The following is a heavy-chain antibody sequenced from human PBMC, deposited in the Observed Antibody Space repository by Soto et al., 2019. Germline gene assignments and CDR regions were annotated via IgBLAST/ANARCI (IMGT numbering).Heavy chain of an antibody. D-gene: IGHD5-18*01. CDR1: GYRFNRYG. Sequence: QVQLVQSGAEVKKPGASVKVSCKASGYRFNRYGINWVRQAPGQGLEWMGRISAYNGNTNYAQKVQGRVTMTTDTSASTAYMEVRSLRSDDTAVYYGARAVDTSMVTISDYWGQGTLVTVSS. CDR3: ARAVDTSMVTISDY. J-gene: IGHJ4*02. V-gene: IGHV1-18*01. CDR2: ISAYNGNT.